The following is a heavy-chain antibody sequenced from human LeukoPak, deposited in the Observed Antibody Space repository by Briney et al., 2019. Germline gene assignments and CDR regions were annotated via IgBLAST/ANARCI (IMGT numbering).Heavy chain of an antibody. D-gene: IGHD2-2*01. J-gene: IGHJ4*02. Sequence: GGSLRLSCAASGVTFSSYAMSWVRQAPGKGQEWVSAISGSGGSTYYADSVKGRFTISRDNSKNTLYLQMNSLRAEDTAVYYCAKESVVVVPAARDYWGQGTLLTVSS. CDR3: AKESVVVVPAARDY. CDR1: GVTFSSYA. CDR2: ISGSGGST. V-gene: IGHV3-23*01.